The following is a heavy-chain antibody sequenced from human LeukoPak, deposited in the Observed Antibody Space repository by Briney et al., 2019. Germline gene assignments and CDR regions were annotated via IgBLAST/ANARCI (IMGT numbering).Heavy chain of an antibody. CDR2: IRDDGSNK. Sequence: GGSLRLSCAASGFTFSSYGMHWVRQARGKGVEWVAFIRDDGSNKYYADCVKGRFTISRDNSKNTLYLQMNSLRAEDTAVYYCAKDLAPRYDYVWGSYRPGGSDYWGQGTLVTVSS. J-gene: IGHJ4*02. CDR1: GFTFSSYG. V-gene: IGHV3-30*02. CDR3: AKDLAPRYDYVWGSYRPGGSDY. D-gene: IGHD3-16*02.